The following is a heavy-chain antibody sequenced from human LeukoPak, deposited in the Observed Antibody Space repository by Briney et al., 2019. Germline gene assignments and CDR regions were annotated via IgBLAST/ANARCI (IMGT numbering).Heavy chain of an antibody. CDR1: GYTFTSYG. Sequence: GASVKVSCKASGYTFTSYGISWVRQAPGQGLEWMGWISAYNGNTSYAQKLQGRVTMTTDTSTSTAYMELRSLRSDDTAVYYCARVGSKHDFWSGYYTGDYWGQGTLVTVSS. D-gene: IGHD3-3*01. CDR2: ISAYNGNT. V-gene: IGHV1-18*01. J-gene: IGHJ4*02. CDR3: ARVGSKHDFWSGYYTGDY.